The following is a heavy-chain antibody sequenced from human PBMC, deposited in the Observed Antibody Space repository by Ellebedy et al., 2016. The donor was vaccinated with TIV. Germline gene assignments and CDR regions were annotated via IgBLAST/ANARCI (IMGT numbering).Heavy chain of an antibody. V-gene: IGHV3-9*03. CDR3: VKDIGANAPYYYGMDV. CDR2: ISWNSGSI. CDR1: GFTFSDYY. J-gene: IGHJ6*02. D-gene: IGHD1-26*01. Sequence: SLKISCAASGFTFSDYYMSWVRQAPGKGLEWVSGISWNSGSIDYADSVKGRFTISRDNAKKSLYLQMNGLRAEDMALYYCVKDIGANAPYYYGMDVWGQGTMVTVSS.